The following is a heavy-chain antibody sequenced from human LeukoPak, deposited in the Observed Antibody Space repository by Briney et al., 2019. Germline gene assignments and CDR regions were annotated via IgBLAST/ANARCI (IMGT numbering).Heavy chain of an antibody. CDR1: GFTFSSYG. Sequence: GGSLRLSCAASGFTFSSYGMHWVRRAPGKGLEWVAVISYDGSNKYYADSVKGRFTISRDNSKNTLYLQMNSLRAEDTAVYYCAKDWDPDYWGQGTLVTVSS. D-gene: IGHD1-26*01. CDR2: ISYDGSNK. CDR3: AKDWDPDY. J-gene: IGHJ4*02. V-gene: IGHV3-30*18.